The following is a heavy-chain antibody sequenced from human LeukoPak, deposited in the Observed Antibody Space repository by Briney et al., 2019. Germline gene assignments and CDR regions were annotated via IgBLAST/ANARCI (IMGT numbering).Heavy chain of an antibody. Sequence: SETLSLTCAVYGGSFSGYYWSWIRQPPGKGLEWIGEINHSGSTNYNPSLKSRVTISVDTSKNQFSLKLSSVTAADTAVYYCARARYYYDSSNFDYWGQGTLVTVSS. D-gene: IGHD3-22*01. J-gene: IGHJ4*02. V-gene: IGHV4-34*01. CDR1: GGSFSGYY. CDR2: INHSGST. CDR3: ARARYYYDSSNFDY.